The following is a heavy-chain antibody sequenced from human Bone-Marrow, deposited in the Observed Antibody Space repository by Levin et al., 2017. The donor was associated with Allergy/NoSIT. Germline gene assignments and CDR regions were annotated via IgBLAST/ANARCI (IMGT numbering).Heavy chain of an antibody. J-gene: IGHJ4*02. Sequence: PGESLKISCAASGFTFSSNAMNWVRQAPGKGLEWVSAISGDSDYTYYADSVKGRFTISRDNSKNTLYLQMNSLRAEDTAVYYCAKNMFQGVAYFEYWGQGTLVTVSS. D-gene: IGHD3-10*01. V-gene: IGHV3-23*01. CDR1: GFTFSSNA. CDR2: ISGDSDYT. CDR3: AKNMFQGVAYFEY.